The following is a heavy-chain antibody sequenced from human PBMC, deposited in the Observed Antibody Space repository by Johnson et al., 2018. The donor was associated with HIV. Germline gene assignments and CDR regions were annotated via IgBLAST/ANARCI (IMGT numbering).Heavy chain of an antibody. V-gene: IGHV3-30*04. CDR1: GFTFSSYA. J-gene: IGHJ3*02. Sequence: QVQLVESGGGVVQPGRSLRLSCAASGFTFSSYAMHWVRQAPGKGLEWVAVISYDGSNEYYVESVKGRFTISRDNSKNPLYQQMNSLRAEDTAVYYCARDGGIAATDAFDIWGQGTMVTVSS. CDR2: ISYDGSNE. CDR3: ARDGGIAATDAFDI. D-gene: IGHD6-13*01.